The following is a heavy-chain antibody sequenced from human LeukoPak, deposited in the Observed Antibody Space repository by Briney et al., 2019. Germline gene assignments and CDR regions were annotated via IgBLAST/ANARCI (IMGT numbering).Heavy chain of an antibody. CDR1: GFTFDDYT. CDR3: AKEKVRYFDT. D-gene: IGHD3-9*01. Sequence: PGGPLRLSCAASGFTFDDYTMHWVRQAPGKGLEWVSLITWDGGSTYYADSVKGRFTISRDNSKNSLYLQMNSLRTEDTALYYCAKEKVRYFDTWGQGTLVTVSS. CDR2: ITWDGGST. J-gene: IGHJ4*02. V-gene: IGHV3-43*01.